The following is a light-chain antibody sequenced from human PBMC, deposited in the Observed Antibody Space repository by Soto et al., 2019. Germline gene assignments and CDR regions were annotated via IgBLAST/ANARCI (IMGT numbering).Light chain of an antibody. CDR2: GAS. CDR3: QQYGSSSYT. J-gene: IGKJ2*01. V-gene: IGKV3-20*01. Sequence: EIVLTQSPGTLSLSPGERATLSCRASQSVSGSFLAWYQQKPGQAPRLLIYGASRRATGIPDRFSGSGSGTDFTLTISRLEPEDFAVYYCQQYGSSSYTFSQGTKVEIK. CDR1: QSVSGSF.